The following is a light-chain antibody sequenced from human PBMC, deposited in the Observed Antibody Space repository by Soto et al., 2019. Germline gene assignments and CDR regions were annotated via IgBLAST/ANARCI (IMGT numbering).Light chain of an antibody. CDR2: AAS. Sequence: DIQMTQSPSTVSASVGDRVAITVQARQCSSRSLAWYQQKPGKAPKLLIYAASSLQSGVPSRFSGSGFGTDFTLTISSLQPEDFAVYYCQQADTFPITFGQGTRLQIK. J-gene: IGKJ5*01. V-gene: IGKV1-12*01. CDR1: QCSSRS. CDR3: QQADTFPIT.